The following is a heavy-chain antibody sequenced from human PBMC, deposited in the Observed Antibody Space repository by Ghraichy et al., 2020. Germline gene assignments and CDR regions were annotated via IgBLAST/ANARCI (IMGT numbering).Heavy chain of an antibody. V-gene: IGHV3-74*01. Sequence: GGSLRLSCVASGFTFSAYCVHWVRQAPGKGLVWVSRINGDGSTIDYADSVKGRFTISRDNAKDTLYLQMDTLRADDTAIYYCARAGYYRFDSWYQRTLATFPS. D-gene: IGHD1-14*01. CDR2: INGDGSTI. CDR1: GFTFSAYC. J-gene: IGHJ4*02. CDR3: ARAGYYRFDS.